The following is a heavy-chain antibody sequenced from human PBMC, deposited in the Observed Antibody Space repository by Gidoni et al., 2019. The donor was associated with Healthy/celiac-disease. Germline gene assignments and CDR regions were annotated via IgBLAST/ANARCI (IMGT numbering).Heavy chain of an antibody. V-gene: IGHV3-7*02. D-gene: IGHD3-3*01. CDR1: GFTFSSYW. CDR3: ATLGGYYDFWSVSLYYMDV. CDR2: IKQDGSEK. Sequence: EVQLVESGGGLVQPGGSLRLSCAASGFTFSSYWMSWVRQAPGKGLEWVANIKQDGSEKYYVDSVKGRFTISRDNAKNSLYLQMNSLRAEDTAVYYCATLGGYYDFWSVSLYYMDVWGKGTTVTVSS. J-gene: IGHJ6*03.